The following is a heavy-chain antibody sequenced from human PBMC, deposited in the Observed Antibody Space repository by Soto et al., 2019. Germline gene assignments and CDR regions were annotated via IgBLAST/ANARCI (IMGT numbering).Heavy chain of an antibody. V-gene: IGHV1-2*02. J-gene: IGHJ4*02. Sequence: ASVKVSCKASGYTFTEYNLHWVRQAPGQGLEWMGSINPRNGDTDFAQKFQPRVTMTRDTSITTAYMEVFRLTSHDTAVYYCARHRFTSGSDYFDSWGQGTLVTV. CDR1: GYTFTEYN. CDR2: INPRNGDT. D-gene: IGHD3-16*02. CDR3: ARHRFTSGSDYFDS.